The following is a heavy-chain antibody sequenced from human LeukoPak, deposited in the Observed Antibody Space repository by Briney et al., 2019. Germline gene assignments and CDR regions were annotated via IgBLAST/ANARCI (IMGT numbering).Heavy chain of an antibody. CDR3: TRGGGAFDI. CDR1: GFTFINAW. J-gene: IGHJ3*02. V-gene: IGHV3-15*01. CDR2: IKIKTDGGTT. D-gene: IGHD1-26*01. Sequence: GGSLRLSCAASGFTFINAWMSWVRQAPGKGLEWVGRIKIKTDGGTTDYAAPVKGRFTIPRDDSKNTLYLQMNSLKTEDTAVYYCTRGGGAFDIWGQGTMVTVSS.